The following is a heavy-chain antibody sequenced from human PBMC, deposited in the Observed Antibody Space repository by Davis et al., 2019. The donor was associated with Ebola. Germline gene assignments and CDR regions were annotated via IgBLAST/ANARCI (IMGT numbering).Heavy chain of an antibody. Sequence: GESLKISCAAPGFTFSSYGMHWVRQAPGKGLEWVAVISYDGSNKYYADSVKGRFTISRDNAKNSLYLQMNSLRDEDTAVYYCARWPGIAVSWGQGTLVTVSS. CDR1: GFTFSSYG. V-gene: IGHV3-30*03. J-gene: IGHJ4*02. D-gene: IGHD6-19*01. CDR2: ISYDGSNK. CDR3: ARWPGIAVS.